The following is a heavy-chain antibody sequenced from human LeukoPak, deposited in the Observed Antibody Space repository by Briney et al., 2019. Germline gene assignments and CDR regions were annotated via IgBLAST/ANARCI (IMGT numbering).Heavy chain of an antibody. J-gene: IGHJ4*02. CDR1: GFTFSSYW. Sequence: PGGSLRLSCAASGFTFSSYWMSWVRQAPGKGLEWVANIKQDGREKYYVDSVKGRFTISRDNAKNSLYLQMNSLRAENPAVYYCARARGAVVAASYYFDYWGQGTLVTVSS. V-gene: IGHV3-7*05. D-gene: IGHD2-15*01. CDR2: IKQDGREK. CDR3: ARARGAVVAASYYFDY.